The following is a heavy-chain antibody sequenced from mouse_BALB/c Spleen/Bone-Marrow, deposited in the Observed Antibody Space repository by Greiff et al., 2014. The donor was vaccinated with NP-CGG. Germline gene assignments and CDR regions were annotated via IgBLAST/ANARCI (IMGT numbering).Heavy chain of an antibody. CDR2: IWAGGST. Sequence: QVQLKDSGPGLVAPSQSLSITCTVSGFSLTSYGVHWVRQPPGKGLEWLGVIWAGGSTNYYSALMSRLSISKDNSKSQVFLKMNSLQADDTAMYYCASPIYYDYPLFAYWGQGTLVTVSA. CDR1: GFSLTSYG. J-gene: IGHJ3*01. D-gene: IGHD2-4*01. V-gene: IGHV2-9*02. CDR3: ASPIYYDYPLFAY.